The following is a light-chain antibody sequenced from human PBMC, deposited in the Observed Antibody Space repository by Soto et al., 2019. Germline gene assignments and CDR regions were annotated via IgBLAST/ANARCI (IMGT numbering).Light chain of an antibody. Sequence: EIVLTQSPATLSLSPGERATLSCRASQSVSSYLAWYQQKPGQAPRLLIYDASNRATGIPARFSGSGSGTDFTLTISSLEPEDLAVYYCQQRSDRPPTFGGGTKVEIK. CDR1: QSVSSY. CDR2: DAS. CDR3: QQRSDRPPT. V-gene: IGKV3-11*01. J-gene: IGKJ4*01.